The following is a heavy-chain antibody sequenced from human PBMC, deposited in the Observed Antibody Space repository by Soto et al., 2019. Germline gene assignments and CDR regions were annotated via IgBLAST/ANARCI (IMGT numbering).Heavy chain of an antibody. D-gene: IGHD2-2*01. V-gene: IGHV3-23*01. CDR1: GFTFSSYA. CDR3: AKPPRVVPGAKRYLDY. J-gene: IGHJ4*02. Sequence: PGGSLRLSCAASGFTFSSYAMSWVRQAPGKGLEWVSAISGSAGSTYYADSVRGRFTISRDNSKNTLYLQMNSLRAEDTAVYYCAKPPRVVPGAKRYLDYWGQGPLVTVSS. CDR2: ISGSAGST.